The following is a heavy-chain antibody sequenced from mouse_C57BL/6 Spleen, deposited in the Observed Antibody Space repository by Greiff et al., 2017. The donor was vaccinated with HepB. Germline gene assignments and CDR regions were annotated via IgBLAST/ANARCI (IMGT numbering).Heavy chain of an antibody. CDR1: GYTFTSYW. Sequence: VKLKQPGAELVRPGTSVKLSCKASGYTFTSYWMHWVKQRPGQGLAWIGVIDPSDSYTNYNQKFKGKATLTVDTSSSTAYMQLSSLTSEDSAVYYCARGTGTGAMDYWGQGTSVTVSS. CDR3: ARGTGTGAMDY. V-gene: IGHV1-59*01. D-gene: IGHD4-1*01. J-gene: IGHJ4*01. CDR2: IDPSDSYT.